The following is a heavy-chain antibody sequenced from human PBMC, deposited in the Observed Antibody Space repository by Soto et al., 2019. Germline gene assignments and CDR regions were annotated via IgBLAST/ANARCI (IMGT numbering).Heavy chain of an antibody. J-gene: IGHJ6*02. Sequence: GGSLRLSCAASGFTFSSYSMNRVRQAPGKGLEWVSSISISSSYIYYADSVKGRFTISRDNAKNSLYLQMNSLRAEDTAVYYCARDSGRPINCSSTSCYSRRYYYYYGMDVWGQGTTVTVSS. CDR3: ARDSGRPINCSSTSCYSRRYYYYYGMDV. CDR1: GFTFSSYS. D-gene: IGHD2-2*02. CDR2: ISISSSYI. V-gene: IGHV3-21*01.